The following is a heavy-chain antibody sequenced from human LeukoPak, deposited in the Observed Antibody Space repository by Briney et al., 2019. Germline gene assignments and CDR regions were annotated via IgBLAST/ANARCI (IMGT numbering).Heavy chain of an antibody. D-gene: IGHD6-19*01. V-gene: IGHV3-21*04. Sequence: PGGSLRLSCAASGFTFSSYSMNWVRQAPGKGLEWVSSISSSSSYIYYADSVKGRFTISRDNAKNSLYLQMNSLRAEDTALYYCAKGGAAVAATRFDYWGQGTLVTVSS. CDR3: AKGGAAVAATRFDY. J-gene: IGHJ4*02. CDR1: GFTFSSYS. CDR2: ISSSSSYI.